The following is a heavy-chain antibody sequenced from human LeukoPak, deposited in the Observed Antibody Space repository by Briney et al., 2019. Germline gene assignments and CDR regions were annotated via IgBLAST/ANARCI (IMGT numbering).Heavy chain of an antibody. D-gene: IGHD4-11*01. CDR1: GFTVSSNY. J-gene: IGHJ3*02. Sequence: QPGGSLRLSCAASGFTVSSNYMSWVRQAPGKGLEWVSVIYSGGSTYYADSVKGRFTISRDNSKNTLYLQMNSLRAEDTAVYYCARTVTTKAFDIWGQGTMVTVSS. CDR2: IYSGGST. V-gene: IGHV3-66*02. CDR3: ARTVTTKAFDI.